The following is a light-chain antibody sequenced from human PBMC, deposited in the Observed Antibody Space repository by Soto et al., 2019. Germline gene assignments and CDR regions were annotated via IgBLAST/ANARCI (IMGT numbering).Light chain of an antibody. J-gene: IGLJ3*02. Sequence: QSALTQPRSVSGSPGQSVTISCTGASSDVGVSTYVSWYQQHPGKAPKVMIYDVTKRPSGVPDRFSGSKSGNTASLTISGLQAGDEADYYCCSYAGSSTWVFGGGTKLTVL. V-gene: IGLV2-11*01. CDR2: DVT. CDR3: CSYAGSSTWV. CDR1: SSDVGVSTY.